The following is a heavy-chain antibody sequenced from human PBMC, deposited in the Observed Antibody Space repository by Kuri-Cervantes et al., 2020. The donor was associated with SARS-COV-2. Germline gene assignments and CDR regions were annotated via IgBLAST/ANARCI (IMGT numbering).Heavy chain of an antibody. V-gene: IGHV4-34*01. CDR2: INHSGST. Sequence: GSLRLSCAVYGGSFSGYYWSWIRQPPGKGLEWIGEINHSGSTNYNPSLKSRVTISVDTSKNQFSLKLSSVTAADTAVYYCARGRIAAAGKTFDYWGQGNLVTVSS. CDR1: GGSFSGYY. D-gene: IGHD6-13*01. J-gene: IGHJ4*02. CDR3: ARGRIAAAGKTFDY.